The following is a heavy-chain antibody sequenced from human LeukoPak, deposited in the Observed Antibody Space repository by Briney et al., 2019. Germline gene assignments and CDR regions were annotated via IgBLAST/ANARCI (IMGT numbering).Heavy chain of an antibody. CDR3: AREAEDGYHHFDY. V-gene: IGHV1-69*05. CDR2: IIPIFGTA. D-gene: IGHD5-24*01. CDR1: GGTFSSYA. Sequence: ASVKVSCKASGGTFSSYAISWVRQAPGQGLEWMGGIIPIFGTANYAQKFQGRVTITTDESTSTAYRELSSLRSEDTAVYYCAREAEDGYHHFDYWGQGTLVTVSS. J-gene: IGHJ4*02.